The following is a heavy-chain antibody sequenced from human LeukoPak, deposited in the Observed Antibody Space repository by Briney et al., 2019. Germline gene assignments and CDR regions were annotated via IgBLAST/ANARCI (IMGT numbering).Heavy chain of an antibody. CDR2: IYYSGST. CDR3: ARDRYDYSNWNWFDP. Sequence: SETLSLTCTVSGGSISSYYWSWLRQPPGKGLEWIGYIYYSGSTNYNPSLKSRVTISVDTSKNQFSLKLSSVTAADTAVYYCARDRYDYSNWNWFDPWGQGTLVTVSS. D-gene: IGHD4-4*01. CDR1: GGSISSYY. J-gene: IGHJ5*02. V-gene: IGHV4-59*01.